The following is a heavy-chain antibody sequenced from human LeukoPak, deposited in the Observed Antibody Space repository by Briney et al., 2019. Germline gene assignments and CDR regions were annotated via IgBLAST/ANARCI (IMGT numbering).Heavy chain of an antibody. CDR3: ARVPYVSGTFDY. CDR1: GFTFSSHV. J-gene: IGHJ4*02. CDR2: ISHDGSSE. V-gene: IGHV3-30-3*01. Sequence: GGSLRLSCAASGFTFSSHVIHWVRQAPGKGLEWVAVISHDGSSEYYGDSVKGRFTIFRDNSKNTLYLQMNSLRTEDTAVYYCARVPYVSGTFDYWGQGTLVTVSS. D-gene: IGHD3-10*01.